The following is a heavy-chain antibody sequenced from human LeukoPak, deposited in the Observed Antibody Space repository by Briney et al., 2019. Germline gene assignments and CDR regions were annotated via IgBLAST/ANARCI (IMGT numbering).Heavy chain of an antibody. J-gene: IGHJ6*03. CDR2: INPSGGST. Sequence: ASVKVSCKASGYTFTSYYIHWVRQAPGQGLEWMGIINPSGGSTSYAQKFQGRVTMTRDMSTSTVYMELSSLRSEDTAVYYCARGPTTDTYYYYYMDVWGKGTTVTVSS. CDR1: GYTFTSYY. V-gene: IGHV1-46*01. CDR3: ARGPTTDTYYYYYMDV. D-gene: IGHD1-1*01.